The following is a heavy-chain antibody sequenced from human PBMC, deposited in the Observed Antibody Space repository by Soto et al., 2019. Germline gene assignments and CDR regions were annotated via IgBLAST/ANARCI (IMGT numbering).Heavy chain of an antibody. CDR2: IRGTGGT. Sequence: GGSLRLSCAASEFTLSGYGMSWVRQAPGLGLEWVSTIRGTGGTYYADSVKGRFTISRDNSKNTLYLQMNSLIAEDTAVYYCAKDVNYDVLAGYYYYWGQGTLVTVSS. J-gene: IGHJ4*02. D-gene: IGHD3-9*01. V-gene: IGHV3-23*01. CDR3: AKDVNYDVLAGYYYY. CDR1: EFTLSGYG.